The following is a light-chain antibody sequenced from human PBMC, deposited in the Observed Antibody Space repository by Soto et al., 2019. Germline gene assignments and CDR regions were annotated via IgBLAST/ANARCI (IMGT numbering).Light chain of an antibody. Sequence: EIVLTQSPATLSLSPGERATLSCRASQSVSNNYLAWYQQKPGQSPRLLIYGASIRATGIPDRFSGSGSGTDFTLTITRLEPEDFAVFYCQHYHSSPISFGQGTRLEIK. J-gene: IGKJ5*01. CDR1: QSVSNNY. V-gene: IGKV3-20*01. CDR2: GAS. CDR3: QHYHSSPIS.